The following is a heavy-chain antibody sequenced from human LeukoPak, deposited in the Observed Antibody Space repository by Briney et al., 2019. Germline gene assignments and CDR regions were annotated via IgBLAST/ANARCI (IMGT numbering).Heavy chain of an antibody. CDR3: AISIANWFDP. CDR1: GYSFATYW. Sequence: GESLKISCQGSGYSFATYWIGWVRQMPGKGLEWMGINYPGDYHTRYSPSFQGQVTISADKSISTAYLQWSSLKASDTAMYYCAISIANWFDPWGQGTLVTVSS. V-gene: IGHV5-51*01. J-gene: IGHJ5*02. CDR2: NYPGDYHT.